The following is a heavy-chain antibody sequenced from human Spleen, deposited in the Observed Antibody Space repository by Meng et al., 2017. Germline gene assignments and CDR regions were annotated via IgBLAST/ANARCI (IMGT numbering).Heavy chain of an antibody. V-gene: IGHV4-39*01. CDR2: IGHSGIT. CDR1: GGSISTSGYY. Sequence: QLQLQESGPGLVKPSETLSLTCAVSGGSISTSGYYWGWLRQPPGKGLEWIGSIGHSGITYYTPSLKSRVTVSIDTSKSQFSLKLTSVTAADTAVYYCVRSSGWVRTGFDPWGQGTLVTVSS. D-gene: IGHD6-19*01. CDR3: VRSSGWVRTGFDP. J-gene: IGHJ5*02.